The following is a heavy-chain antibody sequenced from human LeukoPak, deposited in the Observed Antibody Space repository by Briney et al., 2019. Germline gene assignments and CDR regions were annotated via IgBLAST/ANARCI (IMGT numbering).Heavy chain of an antibody. CDR3: ARGLYYYASGSYGY. V-gene: IGHV1-8*03. CDR1: GYTFTSYD. Sequence: VASVKVSCKASGYTFTSYDINWVRQATGQGLEWMGWMNPNSGNTGYAQKFQGRVTITRNTSISTAYMELSSLRSEDTAVYYCARGLYYYASGSYGYWGQGTLVTVSS. D-gene: IGHD3-10*01. CDR2: MNPNSGNT. J-gene: IGHJ4*02.